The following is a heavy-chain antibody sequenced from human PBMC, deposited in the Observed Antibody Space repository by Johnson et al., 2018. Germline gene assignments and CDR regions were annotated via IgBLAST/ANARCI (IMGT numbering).Heavy chain of an antibody. D-gene: IGHD1-1*01. Sequence: VQLQESGGGLVQPGRSLRLSCTASGFTFGDYGMTWFRQAPGKGLEWVSLIRSKAYGGTTEYAASVKGRFSISRDDSKSIAYLQMNSLKTEDTAVYYCTRGWNGDSWGQGTLVTVSS. CDR2: IRSKAYGGTT. J-gene: IGHJ4*02. V-gene: IGHV3-49*03. CDR3: TRGWNGDS. CDR1: GFTFGDYG.